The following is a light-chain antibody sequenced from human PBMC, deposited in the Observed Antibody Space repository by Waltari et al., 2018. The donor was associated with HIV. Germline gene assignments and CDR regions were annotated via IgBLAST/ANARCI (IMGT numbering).Light chain of an antibody. CDR3: AAWDDSLSGLV. V-gene: IGLV1-47*01. CDR2: RNT. J-gene: IGLJ3*02. CDR1: SSNIGGNY. Sequence: QSVLTQPPSASGTPGQRVTISCSGSSSNIGGNYVYWYQQLPGTAPKLLIYRNTRRPSWVPDRFSGSKSGTSASLAISGLRSEYEADYYCAAWDDSLSGLVFGGGTKLTVL.